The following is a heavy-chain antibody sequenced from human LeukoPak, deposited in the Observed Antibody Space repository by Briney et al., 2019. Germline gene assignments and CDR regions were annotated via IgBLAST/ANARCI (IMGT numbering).Heavy chain of an antibody. D-gene: IGHD1-26*01. CDR3: AKNSGSYWRSYYYYMDV. J-gene: IGHJ6*03. CDR1: GGSISSSSYY. V-gene: IGHV4-39*01. CDR2: IYYSGST. Sequence: PSETLSLTCTVSGGSISSSSYYWGWIRQPPGKGLEWIGSIYYSGSTYYNPSLKSQVTISVDTSKNQSSLKLSSVTAADTAVYYCAKNSGSYWRSYYYYMDVWGKGTTVTVSS.